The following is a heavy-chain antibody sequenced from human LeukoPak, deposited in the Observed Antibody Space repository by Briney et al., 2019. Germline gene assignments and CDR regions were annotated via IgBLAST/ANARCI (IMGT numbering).Heavy chain of an antibody. D-gene: IGHD5-24*01. J-gene: IGHJ6*03. Sequence: SVKVSCKASGGTFSSYAIGWVRQAPGQGLEWMGGIIPIFGTANYAQKFQGRVTITADESTSTAYMELSSLRSEDTAVYYCARGECRDGYNCGYYYYYMDVWGKGTTVTVSS. CDR2: IIPIFGTA. CDR1: GGTFSSYA. V-gene: IGHV1-69*13. CDR3: ARGECRDGYNCGYYYYYMDV.